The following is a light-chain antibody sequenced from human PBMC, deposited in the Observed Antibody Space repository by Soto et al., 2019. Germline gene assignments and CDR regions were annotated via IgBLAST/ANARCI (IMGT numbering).Light chain of an antibody. CDR1: QSLLRTSDGQTY. Sequence: DIVMAQTPLSLSVTPGQPPSMSCNSSQSLLRTSDGQTYLYWYLQKTGRPLQLXXYQVSSRFSGVTDRFSGSGSGTHCTLKISRVEADDVGVYYCMQSIQGPITFGQGTRLEIK. CDR3: MQSIQGPIT. CDR2: QVS. V-gene: IGKV2D-29*01. J-gene: IGKJ5*01.